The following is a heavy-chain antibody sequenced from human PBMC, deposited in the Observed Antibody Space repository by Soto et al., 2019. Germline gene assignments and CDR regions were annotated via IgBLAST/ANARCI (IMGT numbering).Heavy chain of an antibody. CDR3: ARTGDGHHDFLDY. D-gene: IGHD1-1*01. V-gene: IGHV3-23*01. Sequence: DVQLLDSGGGLVQPGRSLRLSCAASGFTFSNYAMSWVRQAPGKGLEWVSTIRASGVTTFYADSARGRFTISRDNSKNSLFLQMNSLRVDDTAVYYCARTGDGHHDFLDYWGQGALVSVSS. CDR1: GFTFSNYA. J-gene: IGHJ4*02. CDR2: IRASGVTT.